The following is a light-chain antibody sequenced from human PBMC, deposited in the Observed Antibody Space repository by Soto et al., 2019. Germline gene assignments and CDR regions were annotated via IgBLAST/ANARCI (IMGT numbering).Light chain of an antibody. Sequence: QAVVTQEPSLTVSPGGTVTLTCGSNTGAVTSGHYAYWLQLKPGQAPTTLIYNTDTKHSWTPARFSGSLLGGKAALTLSGAQPEDEADYDCLLTYSGPHDVFGEGTQLTVL. V-gene: IGLV7-46*01. CDR2: NTD. CDR1: TGAVTSGHY. CDR3: LLTYSGPHDV. J-gene: IGLJ7*01.